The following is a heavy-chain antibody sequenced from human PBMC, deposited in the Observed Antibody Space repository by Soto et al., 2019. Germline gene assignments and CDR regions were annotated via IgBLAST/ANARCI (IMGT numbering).Heavy chain of an antibody. CDR3: ARSVSVWAYDFWSSYSGSDY. V-gene: IGHV1-18*01. CDR2: ISAYNGNT. Sequence: QVQLVQSGAEVKKPGASVKVSCKASGYTFTSYGISWVRQAPGQGLEWMGWISAYNGNTNYAQKLQGRVTMTTDTSTSPAYMELRRLRSDDTAVYYCARSVSVWAYDFWSSYSGSDYWCQGTLVTVSS. D-gene: IGHD3-3*01. J-gene: IGHJ4*02. CDR1: GYTFTSYG.